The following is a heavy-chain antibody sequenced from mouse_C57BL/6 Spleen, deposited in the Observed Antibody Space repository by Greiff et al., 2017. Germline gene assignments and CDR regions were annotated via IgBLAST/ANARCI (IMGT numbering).Heavy chain of an antibody. D-gene: IGHD1-1*01. J-gene: IGHJ4*01. V-gene: IGHV1-42*01. CDR3: ARRTYYGDAMDY. Sequence: VQLQQSGPELVKPGASVKISCKASGYSFTGYYMNWVKQSPEKSLEWIGEINPSTGGTTYNQKFKAKATLTVDKSSSTAYMQLKSLTSEDSAVYYRARRTYYGDAMDYWGQGTSVTVSS. CDR2: INPSTGGT. CDR1: GYSFTGYY.